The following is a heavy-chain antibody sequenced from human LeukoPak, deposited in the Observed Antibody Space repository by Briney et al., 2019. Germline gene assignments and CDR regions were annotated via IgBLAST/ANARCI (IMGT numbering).Heavy chain of an antibody. D-gene: IGHD6-13*01. V-gene: IGHV5-10-1*01. CDR3: ARHPYSSSWYYFDY. J-gene: IGHJ4*02. CDR1: GSIFTSYW. Sequence: GESLQISCQGSGSIFTSYWISWVRQMPGKGLEWMGRIDPSDSYTNYSPSFQGHVTISADKSISTAYLQWSSLKASDTAMYYCARHPYSSSWYYFDYWGQGTLVTVSS. CDR2: IDPSDSYT.